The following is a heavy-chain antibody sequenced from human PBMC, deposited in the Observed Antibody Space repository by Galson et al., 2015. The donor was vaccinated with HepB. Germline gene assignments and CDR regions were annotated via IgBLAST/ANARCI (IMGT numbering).Heavy chain of an antibody. V-gene: IGHV3-21*01. CDR3: ARGGVDCSSTSCYGGY. CDR2: ISSSSSYI. CDR1: GFTFSSYS. J-gene: IGHJ4*02. D-gene: IGHD2-2*01. Sequence: SLRLSCAASGFTFSSYSMNWVRQAPGKGLEWVSSISSSSSYIYYADSVKGRFTISRDNAKNSLYLQMNSLRAEDTAVYYCARGGVDCSSTSCYGGYWGQGTLVTVSS.